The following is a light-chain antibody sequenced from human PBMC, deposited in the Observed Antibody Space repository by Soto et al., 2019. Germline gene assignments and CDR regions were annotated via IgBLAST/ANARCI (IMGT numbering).Light chain of an antibody. V-gene: IGKV3-11*01. CDR1: QSIANS. J-gene: IGKJ1*01. CDR2: DAS. Sequence: EIVLTQSPATLSLSPGERATLSCRASQSIANSLAWYQQRPGQAPRLLIYDASNRATGIPARFSGSGSGTDFTLTISSLDPEDFAVYYCQQRSNWPITFGQGTKVDTK. CDR3: QQRSNWPIT.